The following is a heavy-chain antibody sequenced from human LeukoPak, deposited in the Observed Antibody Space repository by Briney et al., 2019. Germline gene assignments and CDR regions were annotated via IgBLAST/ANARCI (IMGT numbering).Heavy chain of an antibody. Sequence: SETLTLTCTASGGSITNSYWNWIRQSPGKGLEWIGYINYSGSTNYNPSLKSRVTISVDTSKNQFSLKLSSVTAADTAVYFCARDPLSTNDFDIWGQGTMVTVSS. CDR1: GGSITNSY. CDR3: ARDPLSTNDFDI. J-gene: IGHJ3*02. D-gene: IGHD1-1*01. V-gene: IGHV4-59*01. CDR2: INYSGST.